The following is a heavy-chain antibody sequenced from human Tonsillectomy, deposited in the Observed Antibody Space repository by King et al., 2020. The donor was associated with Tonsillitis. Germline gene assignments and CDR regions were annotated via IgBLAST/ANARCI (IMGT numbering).Heavy chain of an antibody. V-gene: IGHV5-51*03. CDR1: GYTFARFW. CDR2: IYPGDSDT. CDR3: ARLVRSGEPGRGYYRMDV. D-gene: IGHD7-27*01. Sequence: QLVQSGAEVKKPGESLKISCQGSGYTFARFWIGWVRQMPGKGLEWMGLIYPGDSDTRYSPSFQGQVTISADKSNSVAYLQWSSLEASDPAMYFCARLVRSGEPGRGYYRMDVWGKGTSVTVSS. J-gene: IGHJ6*04.